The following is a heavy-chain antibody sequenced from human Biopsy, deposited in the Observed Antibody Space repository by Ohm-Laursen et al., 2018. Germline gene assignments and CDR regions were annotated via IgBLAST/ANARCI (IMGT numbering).Heavy chain of an antibody. CDR2: IWYDGSDK. V-gene: IGHV3-33*01. CDR1: GFKFDNYG. CDR3: VRASIFGVATSGFYYYGMDV. J-gene: IGHJ6*02. D-gene: IGHD3-3*01. Sequence: SLRLSCTASGFKFDNYGMNWVRQAPGKGLEWVAVIWYDGSDKYYGDSVKGRFTISRDNSKNTLYLQMNSLRAEDTAVYYCVRASIFGVATSGFYYYGMDVWGQGTTVTVSS.